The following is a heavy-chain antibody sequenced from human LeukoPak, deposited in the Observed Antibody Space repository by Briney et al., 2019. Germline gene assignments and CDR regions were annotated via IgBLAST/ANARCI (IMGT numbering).Heavy chain of an antibody. CDR3: ARGGYGHGFDI. D-gene: IGHD5-12*01. Sequence: GGSLRLSCVASGFSVTNYWMHWVRQSPGKGLEWVSRVDSDGSDTIYADSVRGRFTISRDNAQNTVFLQMNSLRVEDTAVYYCARGGYGHGFDIWGRGTMVTVSS. J-gene: IGHJ3*02. V-gene: IGHV3-74*01. CDR1: GFSVTNYW. CDR2: VDSDGSDT.